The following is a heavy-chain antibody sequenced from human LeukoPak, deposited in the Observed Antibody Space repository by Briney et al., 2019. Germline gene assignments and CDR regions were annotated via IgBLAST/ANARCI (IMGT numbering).Heavy chain of an antibody. CDR2: IKGDGRAK. J-gene: IGHJ4*02. V-gene: IGHV3-7*05. D-gene: IGHD6-13*01. CDR1: GFTLNHFL. Sequence: PGGSPGHSCAAPGFTLNHFLISWVRQGPGKGLEWVANIKGDGRAKNHVGSVKGRFPLSRDKPKNSLYLQMNSLGAEDTAVYYCVTGGRQLGFWGQGTLVTVSS. CDR3: VTGGRQLGF.